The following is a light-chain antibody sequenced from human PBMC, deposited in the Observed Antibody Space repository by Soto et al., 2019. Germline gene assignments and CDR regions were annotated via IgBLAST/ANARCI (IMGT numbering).Light chain of an antibody. Sequence: DIQMTQSPSSMSASVGDRVTIPCRASQSISAYLNWYQQKPGKAPKLLIYAASSLQSGVPSRFSGSGSGTDFTLTISSLQPEDFATYYCQESYSTPSVTFGPGTKVDIK. V-gene: IGKV1-39*01. CDR3: QESYSTPSVT. CDR1: QSISAY. CDR2: AAS. J-gene: IGKJ3*01.